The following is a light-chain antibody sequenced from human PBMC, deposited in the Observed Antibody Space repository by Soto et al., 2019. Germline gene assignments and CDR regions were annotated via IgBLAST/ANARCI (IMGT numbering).Light chain of an antibody. V-gene: IGKV1-5*03. CDR2: EAS. Sequence: DIQMTQSPSTLSASVGDRVTITCRASQSIRGSLAWYQQKPEKAPKLLIYEASNLKSGVPSRFSGSGSGTEYTLTISSLQPDDSASYYCQQYNGYWTFGQGTRVEIK. J-gene: IGKJ1*01. CDR3: QQYNGYWT. CDR1: QSIRGS.